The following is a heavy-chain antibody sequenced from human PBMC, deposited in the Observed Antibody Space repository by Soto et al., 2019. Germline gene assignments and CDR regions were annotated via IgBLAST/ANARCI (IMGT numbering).Heavy chain of an antibody. CDR1: GGALKGYR. CDR3: ARGPYDFWRINYYYYGMDV. D-gene: IGHD3-3*01. V-gene: IGHV4-34*01. Sequence: SETLSPPRAVFGGALKGYRWDWVPQPPGEGMEWIGEINHTGGTHYNPSLKSRVTMSVDTSKNQFSLKLSSVTAADTAVYYCARGPYDFWRINYYYYGMDVWGQGTTVTVSS. J-gene: IGHJ6*02. CDR2: INHTGGT.